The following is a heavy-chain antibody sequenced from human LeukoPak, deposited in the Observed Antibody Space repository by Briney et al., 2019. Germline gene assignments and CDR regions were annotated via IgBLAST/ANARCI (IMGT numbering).Heavy chain of an antibody. J-gene: IGHJ5*02. CDR1: GYTFTSYG. CDR3: ARAIVVAGTSNNWFDP. D-gene: IGHD6-19*01. CDR2: ISAFNGNT. V-gene: IGHV1-18*01. Sequence: GASVKVSCKASGYTFTSYGISWVRQAPGQGLEWMGWISAFNGNTNYAQKLQGRVIMTTDTSTSTAYMELRSLRSDDTAVYYCARAIVVAGTSNNWFDPWGQGTLVTVSS.